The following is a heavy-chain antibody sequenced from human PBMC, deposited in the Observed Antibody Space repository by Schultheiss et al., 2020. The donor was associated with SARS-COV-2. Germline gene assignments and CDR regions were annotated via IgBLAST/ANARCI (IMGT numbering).Heavy chain of an antibody. CDR2: INPSGGST. V-gene: IGHV1-46*01. CDR3: ARAYGDYGVAEYFQH. J-gene: IGHJ1*01. CDR1: GYTFTSYY. D-gene: IGHD4-17*01. Sequence: GESLKISCKASGYTFTSYYMHWVRQAPGQGLEWMGIINPSGGSTSYAQKFQGRVTMTRDTSTSTVYMELSSLRSDDTAVYYCARAYGDYGVAEYFQHWGQGTLVTVSS.